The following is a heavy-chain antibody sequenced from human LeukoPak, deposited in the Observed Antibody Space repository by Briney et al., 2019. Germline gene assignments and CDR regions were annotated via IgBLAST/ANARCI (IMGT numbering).Heavy chain of an antibody. CDR2: IVPILGIA. V-gene: IGHV1-69*04. CDR3: ASQYDFWSGHYSAFDY. CDR1: GGTFSSYA. D-gene: IGHD3-3*01. J-gene: IGHJ4*02. Sequence: ASVKVSCKASGGTFSSYAISWVRQAPGQGLEWMGRIVPILGIANYAQKFQGRVTITADKSTSTAYMELSSLRSEDTAVYYCASQYDFWSGHYSAFDYWGQGTLVTVSS.